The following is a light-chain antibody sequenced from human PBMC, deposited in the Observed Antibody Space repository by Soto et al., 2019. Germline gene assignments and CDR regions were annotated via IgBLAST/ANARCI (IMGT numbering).Light chain of an antibody. V-gene: IGLV3-9*01. Sequence: SYELTQSLSVSVALGQTARITCGGNNIGSKYVHWYQQKPGRAPVLVIYRDNNRPSGIPARFSGSNSGNTATLTISRAQAGDEADYYCQVWDSSFYVFGTGTKLTVL. CDR2: RDN. J-gene: IGLJ1*01. CDR1: NIGSKY. CDR3: QVWDSSFYV.